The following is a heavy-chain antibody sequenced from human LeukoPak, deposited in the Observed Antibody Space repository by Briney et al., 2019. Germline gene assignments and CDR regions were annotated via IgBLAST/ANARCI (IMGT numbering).Heavy chain of an antibody. CDR2: IYYSGST. CDR3: ARGRGITTVTQFDY. CDR1: GGSISSYY. Sequence: PSETLSLTCTVSGGSISSYYWSWIRQPPGKGLEWIGYIYYSGSTNYNPSLKSRVTISVDTSKNQFSLKLSSVTAADTAVYYCARGRGITTVTQFDYWGQGTLVTVSS. J-gene: IGHJ4*02. D-gene: IGHD4-17*01. V-gene: IGHV4-59*01.